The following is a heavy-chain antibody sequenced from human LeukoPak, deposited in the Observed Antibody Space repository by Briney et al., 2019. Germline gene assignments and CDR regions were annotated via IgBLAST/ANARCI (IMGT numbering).Heavy chain of an antibody. D-gene: IGHD3-22*01. Sequence: GSLRLSCAVSGFTLSNYGMSWVRQDPGKGLEWVAGISGSGGSTNYADSVKGRFTISRDNPKNTLYLQMNSLRAEDTAVYLCAKRGVVIRVILVGFHKEAYYFDSWGQGALVILSS. CDR2: ISGSGGST. CDR1: GFTLSNYG. CDR3: AKRGVVIRVILVGFHKEAYYFDS. V-gene: IGHV3-23*01. J-gene: IGHJ4*02.